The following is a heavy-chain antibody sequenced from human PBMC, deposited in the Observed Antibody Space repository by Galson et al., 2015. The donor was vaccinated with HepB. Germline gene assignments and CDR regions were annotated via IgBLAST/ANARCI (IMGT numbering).Heavy chain of an antibody. J-gene: IGHJ5*02. CDR1: GYRFTDNG. Sequence: SVKVSCKASGYRFTDNGISWVRQAPGQGLEWMAWISTNSGNTNYAQKFQGRVTVTTDTSTSTAYMELRSLKSEDTAVYFCARDRNYRFDPWGQGTLVTVSS. CDR2: ISTNSGNT. CDR3: ARDRNYRFDP. D-gene: IGHD1-7*01. V-gene: IGHV1-18*01.